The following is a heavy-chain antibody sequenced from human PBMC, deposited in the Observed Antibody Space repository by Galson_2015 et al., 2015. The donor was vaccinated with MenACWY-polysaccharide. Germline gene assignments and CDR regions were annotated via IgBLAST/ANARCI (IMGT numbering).Heavy chain of an antibody. V-gene: IGHV2-5*02. CDR2: IYWDNDK. D-gene: IGHD3-10*01. CDR1: GFSLNTRGVG. Sequence: PALVKPTQTLTLTCTFSGFSLNTRGVGVGWIRQPPGKAPEWLALIYWDNDKRYSPSLKTRLTIAKDTSKNQVFLAMTNVDPVDTATYYCAHGQYYYATSSFSYYFDVWGPGTLVTVSS. CDR3: AHGQYYYATSSFSYYFDV. J-gene: IGHJ4*02.